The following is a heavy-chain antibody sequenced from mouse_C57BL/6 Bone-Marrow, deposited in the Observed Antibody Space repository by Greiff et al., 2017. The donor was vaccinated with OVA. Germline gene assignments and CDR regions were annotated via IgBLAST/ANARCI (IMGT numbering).Heavy chain of an antibody. D-gene: IGHD1-1*01. CDR2: IDPSDSET. CDR3: ARSYYGSSLLVAH. J-gene: IGHJ3*01. Sequence: QVQLQQPGAELVRPGSSVKLSCKASGYTFTSYWMHWVKQRPIQGLEWIGNIDPSDSETHYNQKFKDKATLTVDKSSSTAYMQLSSLTSEDSAVYYCARSYYGSSLLVAHWGQGTLVTVSA. CDR1: GYTFTSYW. V-gene: IGHV1-52*01.